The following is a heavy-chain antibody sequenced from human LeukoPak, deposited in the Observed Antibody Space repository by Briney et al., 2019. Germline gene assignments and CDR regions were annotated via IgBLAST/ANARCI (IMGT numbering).Heavy chain of an antibody. Sequence: PGGSLRLSCAASGFTVSSNYMSWVRQAPGKELEWVSVIYSGGSTYYADSVKGRFTISRDNAKNSLYLQVNSLRDEDTAVYYCAKGESYRFDYWGQGTLVTVSS. J-gene: IGHJ4*02. CDR1: GFTVSSNY. D-gene: IGHD1-26*01. CDR2: IYSGGST. V-gene: IGHV3-66*01. CDR3: AKGESYRFDY.